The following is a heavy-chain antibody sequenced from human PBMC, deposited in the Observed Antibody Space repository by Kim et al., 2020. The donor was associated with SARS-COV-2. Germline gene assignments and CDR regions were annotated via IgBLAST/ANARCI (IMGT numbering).Heavy chain of an antibody. V-gene: IGHV7-4-1*02. J-gene: IGHJ4*02. CDR2: INTDTGNP. D-gene: IGHD3-16*02. CDR1: GYTFTNNA. CDR3: ARVIWGTYRYTDY. Sequence: ASVKVSCKASGYTFTNNAISWVRQAPGQGLEWMGWINTDTGNPTYAPAFTRRFVFSVDTSVTTAYLQISSLEAADTALYYCARVIWGTYRYTDYWGQGTLVTVSS.